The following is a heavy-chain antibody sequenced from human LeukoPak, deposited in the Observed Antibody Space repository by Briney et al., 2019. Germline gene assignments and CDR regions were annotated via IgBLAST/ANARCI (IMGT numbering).Heavy chain of an antibody. Sequence: GGCLRLSCAASGFSISSSAMNWVHQAPGKGLEWVSSINNVASHIYYAGSVWGRFTISRDNAKNSVYLQMNSLRAEDTAVYYCTRDATYYLRYGYFDYWGQGTLVTVSS. V-gene: IGHV3-21*01. CDR1: GFSISSSA. CDR2: INNVASHI. D-gene: IGHD2/OR15-2a*01. CDR3: TRDATYYLRYGYFDY. J-gene: IGHJ4*02.